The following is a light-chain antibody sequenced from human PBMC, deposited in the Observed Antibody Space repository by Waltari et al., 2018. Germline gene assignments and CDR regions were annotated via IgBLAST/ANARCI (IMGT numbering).Light chain of an antibody. Sequence: DIQMTKSTSSLSASVGDRVTITCRASQSISSYLNWYQQKPGKAPKLLIYAAYSLQSGVPSRFSGSGSGTDFTLTIISLQPEDFATYYCQQSYSTPWTFGQGTKVEIK. CDR1: QSISSY. CDR2: AAY. J-gene: IGKJ1*01. V-gene: IGKV1-39*01. CDR3: QQSYSTPWT.